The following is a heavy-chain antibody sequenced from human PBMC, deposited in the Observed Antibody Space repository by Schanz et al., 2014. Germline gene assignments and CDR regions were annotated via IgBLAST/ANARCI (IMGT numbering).Heavy chain of an antibody. CDR2: ITAYNGDT. J-gene: IGHJ6*02. CDR1: GGTFSTYP. CDR3: ARDLPVDTGYVVHYYYYGMGV. D-gene: IGHD5-12*01. Sequence: QVQLVQSGAEVKKPGSSVKVSCKASGGTFSTYPINWVRQAPGQGLEWMGCITAYNGDTYYAQKVQGRVTMTTDTSTGTAYMELRSLRSEDTAVYFCARDLPVDTGYVVHYYYYGMGVWGQGTTVTVSS. V-gene: IGHV1-18*04.